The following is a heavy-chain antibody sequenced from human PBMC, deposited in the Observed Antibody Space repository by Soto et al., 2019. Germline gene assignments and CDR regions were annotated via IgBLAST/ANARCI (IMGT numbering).Heavy chain of an antibody. D-gene: IGHD3-3*01. CDR1: GYTFTRYG. CDR3: AREYCRSGYPRLSYGYGMDV. CDR2: ISAYNGNT. J-gene: IGHJ6*02. V-gene: IGHV1-18*04. Sequence: ASVKVSCKASGYTFTRYGISWVRQAPGQGLEWMGWISAYNGNTNYAQKLQGRVTMTTDTSTSTAYMELRSLRSDDTAVYYCAREYCRSGYPRLSYGYGMDVWGQGTTVTVSS.